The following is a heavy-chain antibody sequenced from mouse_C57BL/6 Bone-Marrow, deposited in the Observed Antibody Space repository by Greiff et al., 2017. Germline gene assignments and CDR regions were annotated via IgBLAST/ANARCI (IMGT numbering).Heavy chain of an antibody. Sequence: EVKLVESGGGLVQSGRSLRLSCATSGFTFSDFYMEWVRQAPGKGLEWIAASRHNANDYTTEYSASVKGRFIVSRDTSQSILYLQMNALRAEGTAIYYGARVAVYGNYGAMDYWGQGTSVTVSS. D-gene: IGHD2-1*01. CDR2: SRHNANDYTT. J-gene: IGHJ4*01. CDR1: GFTFSDFY. V-gene: IGHV7-1*01. CDR3: ARVAVYGNYGAMDY.